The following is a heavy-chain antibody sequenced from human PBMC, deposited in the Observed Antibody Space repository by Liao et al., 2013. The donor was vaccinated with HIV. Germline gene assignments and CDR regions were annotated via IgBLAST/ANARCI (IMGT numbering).Heavy chain of an antibody. CDR3: ARVDRYFFDY. Sequence: QVQLQQWGAGLLKPSETLSLTCAVYGVSFSDYYWSWIRQPPGKGLEWIGYVYYSGSTNYNPSLKRRLSISMDTSTNQFSLKLNSVTAADTAVYYCARVDRYFFDYWGQGTLVTASS. V-gene: IGHV4-34*01. CDR1: GVSFSDYY. J-gene: IGHJ4*02. D-gene: IGHD3/OR15-3a*01. CDR2: VYYSGST.